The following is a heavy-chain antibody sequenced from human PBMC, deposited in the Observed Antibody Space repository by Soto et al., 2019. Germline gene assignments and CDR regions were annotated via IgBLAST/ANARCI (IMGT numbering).Heavy chain of an antibody. CDR3: ARRCGSSFDY. Sequence: PLVMLSLTCTVAGGSISSYYWSWIRQPPGKGLEWIGYIYYSGSTNYNPSLKSRVTISVNTSKNQFSLKLSSVTAADTAVYYCARRCGSSFDYWGQGTPVTVSS. CDR2: IYYSGST. CDR1: GGSISSYY. J-gene: IGHJ4*02. V-gene: IGHV4-59*08.